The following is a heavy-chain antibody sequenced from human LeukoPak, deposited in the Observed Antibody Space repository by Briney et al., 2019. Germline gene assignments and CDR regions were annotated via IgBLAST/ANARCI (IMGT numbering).Heavy chain of an antibody. J-gene: IGHJ5*02. CDR2: IYSGGST. CDR3: ARSRIAAAGTGTGWFDP. Sequence: GGSLRLSCAASGFTVSSNYMSWVRQAPGKGLEWVSVIYSGGSTYYADSVKGRFTISRDNAKNSLYLQMNSLRAEDTAVYYCARSRIAAAGTGTGWFDPWGQGTLVTVSS. D-gene: IGHD6-13*01. V-gene: IGHV3-66*01. CDR1: GFTVSSNY.